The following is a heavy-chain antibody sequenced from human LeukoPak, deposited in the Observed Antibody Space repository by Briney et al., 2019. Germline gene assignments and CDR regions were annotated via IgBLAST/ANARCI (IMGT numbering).Heavy chain of an antibody. V-gene: IGHV3-30*18. CDR2: ISYDGSNK. Sequence: GRSLRLSCAASGFTFSSYGMHWVRQAPGKGLEWVAVISYDGSNKYYADSVKGRFTISRDNSKNTLYLQMNSLRAEDTAVYYCAKAPGGSWPFDYWGRGTLVTVSS. J-gene: IGHJ4*02. D-gene: IGHD6-13*01. CDR1: GFTFSSYG. CDR3: AKAPGGSWPFDY.